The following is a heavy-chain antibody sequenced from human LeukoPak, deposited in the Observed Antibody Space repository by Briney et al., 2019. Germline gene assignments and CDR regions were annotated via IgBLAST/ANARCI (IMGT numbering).Heavy chain of an antibody. V-gene: IGHV4-34*01. CDR3: ARRLWFGDENAFDI. CDR2: INHSGST. CDR1: GVSFSGYY. J-gene: IGHJ3*02. D-gene: IGHD3-10*01. Sequence: SETLSLTCAVYGVSFSGYYWSWLRQPPGKGLEWIGEINHSGSTNYNPSLKSRVTISVDTSKNQFSLKLSSVTAADTAVYYCARRLWFGDENAFDIWGQGTMVTVSS.